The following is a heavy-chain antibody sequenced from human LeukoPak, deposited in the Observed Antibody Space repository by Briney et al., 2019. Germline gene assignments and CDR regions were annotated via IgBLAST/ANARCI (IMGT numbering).Heavy chain of an antibody. CDR3: ARAYKDRSLAGKKEFFQH. J-gene: IGHJ1*01. D-gene: IGHD6-19*01. CDR2: ISWNSGTI. Sequence: GGSLRLSCAASGFTFDNYAMNWVRQVPGKGLEWISLISWNSGTIGYADSAKGRFTISRDNANNFLYLQMNSLRAEDTALYYCARAYKDRSLAGKKEFFQHWGQGTLVTVSS. CDR1: GFTFDNYA. V-gene: IGHV3-9*01.